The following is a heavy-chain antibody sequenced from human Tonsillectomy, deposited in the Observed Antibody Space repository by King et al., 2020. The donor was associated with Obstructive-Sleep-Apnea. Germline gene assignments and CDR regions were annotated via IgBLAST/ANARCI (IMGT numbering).Heavy chain of an antibody. J-gene: IGHJ5*02. CDR2: IYYSGST. D-gene: IGHD1-26*01. Sequence: VQLQESGPGLVKPSETLSLTCTVSGGSISSYYWSWMRQPPGQGLEWLGYIYYSGSTNYNPSLKSLVTISVDTSKNQFSLRLSSVTAADTAVYYCASGMGGGEDWFDPWGQGTLVTVSS. V-gene: IGHV4-59*01. CDR1: GGSISSYY. CDR3: ASGMGGGEDWFDP.